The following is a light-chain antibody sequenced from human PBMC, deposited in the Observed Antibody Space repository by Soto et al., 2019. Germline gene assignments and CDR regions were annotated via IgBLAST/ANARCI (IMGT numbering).Light chain of an antibody. V-gene: IGKV1-17*01. Sequence: EIQMTQSPSSLSASVGDRVIITCRASQGIGDDLGWYQQKPGKAPKRLIYAASSLQSGVPSRFSGSGSGTDFTLTISSLQPDDFASYYCLQHNTYPWTFGPWTKVEVK. CDR1: QGIGDD. J-gene: IGKJ1*01. CDR2: AAS. CDR3: LQHNTYPWT.